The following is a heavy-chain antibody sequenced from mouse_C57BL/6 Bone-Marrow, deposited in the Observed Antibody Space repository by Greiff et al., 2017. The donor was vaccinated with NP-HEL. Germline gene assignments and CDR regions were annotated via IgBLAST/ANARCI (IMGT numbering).Heavy chain of an antibody. Sequence: QVQLQQPGAELVKPGASVKLSCKASGYTFTGYWMHWVRQSPGRGLEWIGRIDPNSGGTKYNEKLKSRATLTVDKPSNTAYMQLSSLTSEDSAVYYCARSYDGYYYYAMDYWGQGTSVTVSS. CDR1: GYTFTGYW. D-gene: IGHD2-3*01. CDR2: IDPNSGGT. V-gene: IGHV1-72*01. J-gene: IGHJ4*01. CDR3: ARSYDGYYYYAMDY.